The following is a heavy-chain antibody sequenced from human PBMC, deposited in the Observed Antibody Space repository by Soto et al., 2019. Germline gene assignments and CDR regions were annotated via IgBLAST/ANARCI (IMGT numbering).Heavy chain of an antibody. CDR2: IWYDGSNK. D-gene: IGHD5-18*01. CDR1: SYC. V-gene: IGHV3-33*01. Sequence: SYCMYYYRQVTGKGLAWVSVIWYDGSNKYYAGSVKGRFTISRDKSKKSLYLQMNSLRAEDTAVYYCARVGGDSYGFDCYGHGTLLTISS. CDR3: ARVGGDSYGFDC. J-gene: IGHJ4*01.